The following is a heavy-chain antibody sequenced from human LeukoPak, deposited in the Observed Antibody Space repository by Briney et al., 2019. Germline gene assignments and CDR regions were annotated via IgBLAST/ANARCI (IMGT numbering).Heavy chain of an antibody. J-gene: IGHJ4*02. D-gene: IGHD6-13*01. CDR3: ARASYSSSLAHFDY. Sequence: GGSLRLSRAASGFTFSSYSMNWVRQAPGKGLKWVSYISSGGSAIYYADSVKGRFTISKDNAKNSLYLQMNSLRDEDTAVYYCARASYSSSLAHFDYWGRGTLVTVSS. CDR1: GFTFSSYS. CDR2: ISSGGSAI. V-gene: IGHV3-48*02.